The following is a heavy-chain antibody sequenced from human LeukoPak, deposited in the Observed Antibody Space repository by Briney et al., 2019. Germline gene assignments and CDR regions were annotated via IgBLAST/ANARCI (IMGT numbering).Heavy chain of an antibody. J-gene: IGHJ2*01. Sequence: ASVKVSCKASGYTFTSYGISWVRQAPGQGLEWMGWISAYNGNTNYAQKLQGRVTMTTDTSTSTAYMELRSLRSDDTAVYYCAREFRYFDWLLSYWYFDLWGRGTLVTVSS. CDR1: GYTFTSYG. V-gene: IGHV1-18*01. CDR3: AREFRYFDWLLSYWYFDL. CDR2: ISAYNGNT. D-gene: IGHD3-9*01.